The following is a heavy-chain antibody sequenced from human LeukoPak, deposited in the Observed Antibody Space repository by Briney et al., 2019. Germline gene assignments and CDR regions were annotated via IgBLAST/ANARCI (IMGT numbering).Heavy chain of an antibody. Sequence: GGSLRLSCAASGFTFSSYAMHWVRQAPGKGLEWVAVISYDGSNKYYADSVKGRFTISRDNSKNTLYLQMNSLRAEDTAVYYCARDYRAVYSGYESDYWGQGTLVTVSS. J-gene: IGHJ4*02. CDR2: ISYDGSNK. D-gene: IGHD5-12*01. CDR3: ARDYRAVYSGYESDY. CDR1: GFTFSSYA. V-gene: IGHV3-30*04.